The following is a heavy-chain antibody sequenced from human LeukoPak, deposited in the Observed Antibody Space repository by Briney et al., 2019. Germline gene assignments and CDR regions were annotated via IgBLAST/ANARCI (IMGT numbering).Heavy chain of an antibody. CDR2: ISGSGCST. D-gene: IGHD3-9*01. CDR3: AKTYYDILTGYGYYGMDV. V-gene: IGHV3-23*01. J-gene: IGHJ6*02. Sequence: GGSLRLSCAASGFTFSSYAMSGVRQAPGKGLEWGSAISGSGCSTYYADSVKGRFTISRDNSKNTLYLQMNSLRAEDTAVYYCAKTYYDILTGYGYYGMDVWGQGTTVTVSS. CDR1: GFTFSSYA.